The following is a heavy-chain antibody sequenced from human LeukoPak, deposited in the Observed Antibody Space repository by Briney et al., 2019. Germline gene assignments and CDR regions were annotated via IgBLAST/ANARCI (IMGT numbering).Heavy chain of an antibody. V-gene: IGHV3-21*01. D-gene: IGHD3-10*01. J-gene: IGHJ6*03. Sequence: GGSLRLSCAASGFTFSSYSMNWVRQAPGKGLEWVSSISSSSSYIYYADSVKGRFTIYRDNAKNSLYLQMNSLRAEDTAVYYCARDGGITMVRGVIITENYYYMDVWGKGTTVTISS. CDR3: ARDGGITMVRGVIITENYYYMDV. CDR1: GFTFSSYS. CDR2: ISSSSSYI.